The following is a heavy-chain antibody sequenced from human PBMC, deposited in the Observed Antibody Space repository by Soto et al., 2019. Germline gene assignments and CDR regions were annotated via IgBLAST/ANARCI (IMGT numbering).Heavy chain of an antibody. CDR1: GGSFSGYY. CDR2: INHSGST. D-gene: IGHD2-2*01. Sequence: SETLSLTCAVYGGSFSGYYWSWIRQPPGKGLEWIGEINHSGSTNYNPSLKSRVTISVDTSKNQFSLKLSSVTAADTAVYYCAREVSYCSSTSCSSWGTYYYYYGMDVWGQGTTVTVS. J-gene: IGHJ6*02. V-gene: IGHV4-34*01. CDR3: AREVSYCSSTSCSSWGTYYYYYGMDV.